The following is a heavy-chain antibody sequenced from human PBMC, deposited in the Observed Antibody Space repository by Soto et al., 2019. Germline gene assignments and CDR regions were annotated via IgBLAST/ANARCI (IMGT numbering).Heavy chain of an antibody. J-gene: IGHJ6*02. CDR2: INAYNGNT. D-gene: IGHD3-16*01. V-gene: IGHV1-18*01. CDR3: AMVDVYVTPSPQDV. Sequence: QVQLVQSGAEVKHPGASVKVSCKASGYRFTSYGIGWVRQAPGQGLEWMGWINAYNGNTNYAQNLQGRVTLTTDTSTSTAYMELRSLRSNDTAVYYCAMVDVYVTPSPQDVWGQGTTVTVSS. CDR1: GYRFTSYG.